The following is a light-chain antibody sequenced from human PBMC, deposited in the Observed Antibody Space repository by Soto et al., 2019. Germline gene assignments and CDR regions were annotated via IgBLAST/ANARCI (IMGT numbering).Light chain of an antibody. CDR2: EVS. CDR1: SSDVGGYNY. Sequence: QSALTQPPSASGSPGQAVTISCTGTSSDVGGYNYVSWYQQHPGKAPKLMISEVSKRPSGVPDRFSGSKSGNTASLTVSGLQAEDEAEYYCSSYAGSNKVVFGGGTKVTVL. CDR3: SSYAGSNKVV. V-gene: IGLV2-8*01. J-gene: IGLJ2*01.